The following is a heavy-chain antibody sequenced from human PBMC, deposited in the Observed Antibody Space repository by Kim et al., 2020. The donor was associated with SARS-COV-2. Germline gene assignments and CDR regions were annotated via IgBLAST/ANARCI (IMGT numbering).Heavy chain of an antibody. CDR2: IKHDGDET. CDR3: ARAEGYKSGWHGNY. V-gene: IGHV3-7*01. CDR1: DFTFSTYW. D-gene: IGHD6-19*01. J-gene: IGHJ4*02. Sequence: GGSLRLSCAASDFTFSTYWMSWVRQAPGKGLECVANIKHDGDETFYLDSVKGRFTISRDNAKKSLYLEMNSLRVDDTAVYYCARAEGYKSGWHGNYWGLG.